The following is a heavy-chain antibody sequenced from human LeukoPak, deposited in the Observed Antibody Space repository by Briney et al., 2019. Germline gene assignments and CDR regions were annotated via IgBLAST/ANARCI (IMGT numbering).Heavy chain of an antibody. V-gene: IGHV3-74*01. CDR1: GFILSSYW. Sequence: QPGGSLRLSCAASGFILSSYWMHWVRHAPGKGLVWVLRVNGDGSRTIYADSVKGRFTISRDDAKNTLYLQMNSLRAEDTAVYYCAREGYFDSSGYDFGYWGQGTLVTVSS. CDR2: VNGDGSRT. CDR3: AREGYFDSSGYDFGY. J-gene: IGHJ4*02. D-gene: IGHD3-22*01.